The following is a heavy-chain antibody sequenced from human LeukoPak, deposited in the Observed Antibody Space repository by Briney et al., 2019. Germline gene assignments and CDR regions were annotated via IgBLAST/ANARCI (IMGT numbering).Heavy chain of an antibody. CDR1: GFTFSSYG. CDR3: ANNYYDSSGYYYGSDY. Sequence: GGSLRLSCAASGFTFSSYGMHWVRQAPGKGLEWVAFIRYDGSNKYYADSVKGRFTISRDNSKNTLYLQMNSLRAEDTAVYYCANNYYDSSGYYYGSDYWGQGTLVTVSS. J-gene: IGHJ4*02. CDR2: IRYDGSNK. V-gene: IGHV3-30*02. D-gene: IGHD3-22*01.